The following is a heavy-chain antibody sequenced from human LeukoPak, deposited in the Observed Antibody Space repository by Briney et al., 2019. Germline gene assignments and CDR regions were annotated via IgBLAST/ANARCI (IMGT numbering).Heavy chain of an antibody. D-gene: IGHD5-18*01. CDR3: ASAEWIQLWLRFDY. CDR1: GLTFSSYA. V-gene: IGHV3-30*09. Sequence: PGGSLRLSCAASGLTFSSYAMHWVRQAPGKGLEWVAVISYDGSNKYYADSVKGRFAISRDNSKNTLYLQMNSLRAEDTAVYYCASAEWIQLWLRFDYWGQGTLVTVSS. CDR2: ISYDGSNK. J-gene: IGHJ4*02.